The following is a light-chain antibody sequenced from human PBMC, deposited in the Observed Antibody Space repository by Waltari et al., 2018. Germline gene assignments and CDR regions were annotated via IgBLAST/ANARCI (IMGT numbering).Light chain of an antibody. CDR3: TSHTSSYTYV. CDR2: DVS. V-gene: IGLV2-14*03. J-gene: IGLJ1*01. Sequence: QSALTQPASVSASPGQSITISCTGTSSDVGGYDFVSWYQQHPGKAPQLMFYDVSDRAAGVSDVFFGSKSGNTASLTISGLQAADEADYYCTSHTSSYTYVFGTGTKVTVL. CDR1: SSDVGGYDF.